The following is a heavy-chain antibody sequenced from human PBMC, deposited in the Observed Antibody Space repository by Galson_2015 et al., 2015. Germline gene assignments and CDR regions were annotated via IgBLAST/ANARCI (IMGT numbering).Heavy chain of an antibody. D-gene: IGHD3-9*01. CDR3: ARDLTDYDILTGYDY. CDR1: GYTFTSHA. V-gene: IGHV1-3*01. Sequence: SVKVSCKASGYTFTSHAMHWVRQAPGQRLEWMGWINAGNGNTKYSQKFQGRVTITRDTSASTAYMELSSLRSEDTAVYYCARDLTDYDILTGYDYWGQGTLVTVSS. J-gene: IGHJ4*02. CDR2: INAGNGNT.